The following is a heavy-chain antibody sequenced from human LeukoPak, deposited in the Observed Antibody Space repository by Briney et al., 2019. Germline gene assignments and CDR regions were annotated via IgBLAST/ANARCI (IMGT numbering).Heavy chain of an antibody. CDR3: AKGPSLLEWLLYVDY. V-gene: IGHV3-30-3*01. CDR1: GFTFSSYA. Sequence: PGGSLRLSCAASGFTFSSYAMHWVRQAPGKGLEWVAVISYDGSNKYYADSVKGRFTISRDNSKNTLYLQMNSLRAEDTAVYYCAKGPSLLEWLLYVDYWGQGTLVTVSS. D-gene: IGHD3-3*01. CDR2: ISYDGSNK. J-gene: IGHJ4*02.